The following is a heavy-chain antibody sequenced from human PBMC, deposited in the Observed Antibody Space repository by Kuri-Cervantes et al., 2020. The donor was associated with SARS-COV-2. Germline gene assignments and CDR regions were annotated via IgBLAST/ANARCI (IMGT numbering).Heavy chain of an antibody. D-gene: IGHD6-19*01. V-gene: IGHV3-74*01. J-gene: IGHJ6*02. Sequence: GGSLRLSCAASGFTFSGHWIHWVRQAPGKGLVWVSRINPDGSYTNNADSVKGRFTLSRDNAKNSLYLQMNSLRAEDTAVYYCARGPSQFNYYYYYGMDVRGQGTTVTVSS. CDR3: ARGPSQFNYYYYYGMDV. CDR1: GFTFSGHW. CDR2: INPDGSYT.